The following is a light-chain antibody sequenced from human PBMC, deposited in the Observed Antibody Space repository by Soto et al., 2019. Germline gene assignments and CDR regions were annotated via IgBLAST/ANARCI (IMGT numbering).Light chain of an antibody. CDR1: QNIASH. J-gene: IGKJ5*01. CDR2: KAS. V-gene: IGKV1-9*01. CDR3: QQRNSYPIT. Sequence: DFRMNLSPSSLSASIGDRVTITCRASQNIASHLNWYQQKPGKAPNLLIYKASTLERGVPSRFSGSGSGTEFTLTISSLQPEEFATYYCQQRNSYPITVGQGRRLEIK.